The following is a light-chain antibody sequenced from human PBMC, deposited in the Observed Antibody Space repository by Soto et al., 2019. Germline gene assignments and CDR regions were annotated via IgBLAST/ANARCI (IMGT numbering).Light chain of an antibody. V-gene: IGKV3-15*01. CDR1: QSISDT. J-gene: IGKJ1*01. CDR3: QQYNNWPWT. Sequence: EIVMTQSPATLSVSPGGRATLSCRASQSISDTLAWYQQKPGQAPRLLIHGASTRAPGFPARFSGSGSGTDFTLTISSLQSEDFAVYYCQQYNNWPWTFGLGTKV. CDR2: GAS.